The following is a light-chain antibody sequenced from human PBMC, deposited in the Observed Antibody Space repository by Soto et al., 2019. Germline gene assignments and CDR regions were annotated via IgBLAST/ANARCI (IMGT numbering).Light chain of an antibody. J-gene: IGLJ3*02. V-gene: IGLV2-8*01. CDR2: EVN. CDR3: SSYVGSNSGV. CDR1: SSDVGGYNY. Sequence: QSALTQPPSASGSPGQSVTISCTGSSSDVGGYNYVSWYQHHPGKAPRLMIYEVNKRPSGVPDRFSGSKSGNTASLTVSGLQPEDEADYYCSSYVGSNSGVFGGGTKLTVL.